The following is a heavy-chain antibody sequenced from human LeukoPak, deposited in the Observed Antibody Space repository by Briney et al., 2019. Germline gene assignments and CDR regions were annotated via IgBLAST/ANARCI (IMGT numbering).Heavy chain of an antibody. CDR3: ARCPYRYYDSSGYSNRFDY. CDR1: GFTFSSYS. Sequence: GALRLSCAASGFTFSSYSMNWVRQGPGKGLEWVSSLSSSSSYIYYADSVKGRFTISRDNAKNSLYLQMNSLRAEDTAVYYCARCPYRYYDSSGYSNRFDYWGQGTLVTVSS. V-gene: IGHV3-21*01. J-gene: IGHJ4*02. CDR2: LSSSSSYI. D-gene: IGHD3-22*01.